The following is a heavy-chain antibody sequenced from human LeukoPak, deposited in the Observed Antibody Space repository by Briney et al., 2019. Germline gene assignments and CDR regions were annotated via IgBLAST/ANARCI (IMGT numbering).Heavy chain of an antibody. V-gene: IGHV3-23*01. CDR1: GFTFSNYV. Sequence: GGSLRLSCAASGFTFSNYVMSWVRLAPGKGLEWVSSISGSGGSTYYADPVKGRFTISRDNSKNTLFLQMNSLRAEDTAVYYCAKSALYDYVWGSYGYWGQGTLVTVSS. J-gene: IGHJ4*02. D-gene: IGHD3-16*01. CDR2: ISGSGGST. CDR3: AKSALYDYVWGSYGY.